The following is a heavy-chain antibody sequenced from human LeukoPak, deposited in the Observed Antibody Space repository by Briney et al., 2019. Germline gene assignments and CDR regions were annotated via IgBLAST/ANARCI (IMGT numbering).Heavy chain of an antibody. CDR1: GFTFSSYS. D-gene: IGHD3-10*02. V-gene: IGHV3-21*01. Sequence: KSGGSLRLSCAASGFTFSSYSINWVRQAPGKGLEWVSSISSSGIYIYYADSVKGRFTISRDNAKNSLYLQMNSLRAEDTAVYYCAELGITMIGGVWGKGTTVTISS. J-gene: IGHJ6*04. CDR3: AELGITMIGGV. CDR2: ISSSGIYI.